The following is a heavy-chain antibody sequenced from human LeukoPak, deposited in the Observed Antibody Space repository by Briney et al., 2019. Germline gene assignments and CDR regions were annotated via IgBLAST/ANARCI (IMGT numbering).Heavy chain of an antibody. V-gene: IGHV4-39*07. CDR2: IYYSGIT. CDR1: GGSISRSSYY. J-gene: IGHJ3*02. Sequence: SETLSLTCTVSGGSISRSSYYWGWIRQPPGKGLEWIGSIYYSGITYYNPSLKSRVTISVDTSKNQFSLKLSSVTAADTAVYYCARLRDAFDIWGQGTMVTVSS. CDR3: ARLRDAFDI.